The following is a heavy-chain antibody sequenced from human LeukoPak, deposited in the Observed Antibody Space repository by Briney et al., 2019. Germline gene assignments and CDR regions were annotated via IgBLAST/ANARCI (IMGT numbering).Heavy chain of an antibody. D-gene: IGHD2-2*01. V-gene: IGHV3-9*01. CDR2: ISWNSGSI. CDR1: GFTFDDYA. J-gene: IGHJ4*02. CDR3: AREYCSSKSCPTFDY. Sequence: LAGGSLRLSCAASGFTFDDYAMHWVRHAPGKGLEWVSGISWNSGSIGYADSVKGRFTISRDNAKNTLYLQMNSLRADDTAVYYCAREYCSSKSCPTFDYWGQGTRVTVSS.